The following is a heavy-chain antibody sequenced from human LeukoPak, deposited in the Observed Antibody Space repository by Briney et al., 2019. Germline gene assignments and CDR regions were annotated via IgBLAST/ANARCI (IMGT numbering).Heavy chain of an antibody. CDR2: ISGSGGST. J-gene: IGHJ4*02. Sequence: GGSLRLSCAASGFTFSSYAVSWVRQAPGKGLEWVSSISGSGGSTYYADSVKGRFTISRDNSKNTLYLQMNSLRAEDTAVYYCAKGGGMTGEDFDYWGQGTLVTVSS. CDR3: AKGGGMTGEDFDY. CDR1: GFTFSSYA. D-gene: IGHD1-20*01. V-gene: IGHV3-23*01.